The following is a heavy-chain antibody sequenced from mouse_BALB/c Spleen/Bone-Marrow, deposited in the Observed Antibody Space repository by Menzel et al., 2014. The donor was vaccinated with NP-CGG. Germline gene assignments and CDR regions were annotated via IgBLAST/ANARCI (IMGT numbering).Heavy chain of an antibody. Sequence: VQLKDSGPDLVKPSQSLSLTCTVTGYSITSGYTWHWIRQFPGNTLEWMGYIHYSGTTNYNPSLKSRISITRDTSKNQFFLQLNSVTTEDTATYYCAITTVVNAMDYWGQGTSVTVSS. V-gene: IGHV3-1*02. CDR1: GYSITSGYT. CDR2: IHYSGTT. CDR3: AITTVVNAMDY. J-gene: IGHJ4*01. D-gene: IGHD1-1*01.